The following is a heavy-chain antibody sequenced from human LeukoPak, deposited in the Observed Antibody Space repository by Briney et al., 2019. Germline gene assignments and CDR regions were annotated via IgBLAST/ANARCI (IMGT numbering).Heavy chain of an antibody. D-gene: IGHD6-19*01. CDR2: ISSSGSTI. V-gene: IGHV3-48*03. Sequence: GGSLRLSCAASGFTFSSYEMNWVRQAPGKGLEWVSYISSSGSTIYYADSVKGRFTISRDNSKNTLYLQMNSLRAEDTAVYYCARVTVAGPYYYYYYMDVWGKGTTVTISS. J-gene: IGHJ6*03. CDR1: GFTFSSYE. CDR3: ARVTVAGPYYYYYYMDV.